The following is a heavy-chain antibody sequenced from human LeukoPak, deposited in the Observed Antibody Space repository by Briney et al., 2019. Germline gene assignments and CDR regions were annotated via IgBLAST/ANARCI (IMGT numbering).Heavy chain of an antibody. J-gene: IGHJ4*02. CDR1: GFTFSSYW. CDR3: ARDIHNVSFGESPYYFDY. D-gene: IGHD3-10*01. V-gene: IGHV3-7*01. Sequence: GGSLRLSCAASGFTFSSYWMSWVRQAPGKGLEWVANIKQDGSEKYYVDSVKGRFTISRDNAKNSLYLQMNSLRAEDTAVYYCARDIHNVSFGESPYYFDYWGQGTLVTVSS. CDR2: IKQDGSEK.